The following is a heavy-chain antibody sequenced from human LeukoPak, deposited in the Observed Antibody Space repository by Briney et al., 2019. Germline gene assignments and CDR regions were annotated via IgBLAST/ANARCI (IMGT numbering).Heavy chain of an antibody. CDR2: INPSGGST. Sequence: GASVKVSCKASGYTFTSYYMHWVRQAPGQGLEWMGIINPSGGSTSYAQKFQGRVTMTRDTSTSTVYMELSSLRSEDTAVYYCARDLVGYCSGGSRNEAGYFQHWGQGTLVTVSS. D-gene: IGHD2-15*01. CDR1: GYTFTSYY. J-gene: IGHJ1*01. V-gene: IGHV1-46*01. CDR3: ARDLVGYCSGGSRNEAGYFQH.